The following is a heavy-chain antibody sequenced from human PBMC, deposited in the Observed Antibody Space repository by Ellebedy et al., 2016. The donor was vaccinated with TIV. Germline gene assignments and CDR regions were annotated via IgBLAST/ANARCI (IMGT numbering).Heavy chain of an antibody. CDR1: LPSFSGYY. CDR2: IYHSGST. CDR3: AAVGLTTPYYFDS. J-gene: IGHJ4*02. Sequence: SETLSLTXEVDLPSFSGYYWAWIRQPPGKGLEWIGEIYHSGSTNYNPSLKSRVTISVDKSKNQFSLKLSSVTAADTAVYYCAAVGLTTPYYFDSWGQGTLVTVSS. D-gene: IGHD1-26*01. V-gene: IGHV4-34*01.